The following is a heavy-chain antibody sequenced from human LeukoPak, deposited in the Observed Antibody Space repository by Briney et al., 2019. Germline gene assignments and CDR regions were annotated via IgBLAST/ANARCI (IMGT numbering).Heavy chain of an antibody. V-gene: IGHV3-11*01. D-gene: IGHD3-3*01. CDR2: ISSSGSTI. CDR1: GFTFSSYA. Sequence: GGSLRLSCAASGFTFSSYAMSWIRQAPGKGLEWVSYISSSGSTIYYADSVKGRFTISRDNAKNSLYLQMNSLRAEDTAVYYCDFWSGRDSDYWGQGTLVTVSS. CDR3: DFWSGRDSDY. J-gene: IGHJ4*02.